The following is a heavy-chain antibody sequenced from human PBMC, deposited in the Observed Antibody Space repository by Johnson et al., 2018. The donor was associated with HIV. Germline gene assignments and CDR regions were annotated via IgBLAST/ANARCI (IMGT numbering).Heavy chain of an antibody. Sequence: QLVESGGNVVRPGGSPRLSCEASGFTFNDHGMSWVRQGPGEGLEWVANIKQDGSEKYYVDSVTGRFTISRDNAKNSLYLQMNSLSAEDTAVYYCARGGLRRDGYNSGADAFDIWGQGTMVTVSS. D-gene: IGHD5-24*01. J-gene: IGHJ3*02. CDR2: IKQDGSEK. CDR1: GFTFNDHG. CDR3: ARGGLRRDGYNSGADAFDI. V-gene: IGHV3-7*03.